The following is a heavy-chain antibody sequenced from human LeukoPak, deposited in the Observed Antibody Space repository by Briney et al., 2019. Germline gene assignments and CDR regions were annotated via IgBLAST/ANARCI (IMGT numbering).Heavy chain of an antibody. V-gene: IGHV4-59*01. CDR2: IYYSGST. D-gene: IGHD3-22*01. CDR3: ASLGDYDSSGYRYFNL. CDR1: GGAISSYY. Sequence: SETLSLTCTVSGGAISSYYWSWIRQPPGKGLEWIGYIYYSGSTSYNPSLKSRVTISVDTSKNQFSLKLSSVTAADTAVYYCASLGDYDSSGYRYFNLWGRGTLVTVSS. J-gene: IGHJ2*01.